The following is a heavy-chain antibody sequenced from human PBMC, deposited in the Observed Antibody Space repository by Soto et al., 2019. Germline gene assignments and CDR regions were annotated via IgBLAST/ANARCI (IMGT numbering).Heavy chain of an antibody. CDR3: YYGMDV. V-gene: IGHV4-59*12. CDR1: GGTITYYY. Sequence: SETLSLTCTVSGGTITYYYWSWIRQAPGKGLEWLGYIFDGGSANYNPSLKSRVSFSLDKSQNQLSLKLTSVTGADTAIYYYYYGMDVWGQGTTVTVSS. CDR2: IFDGGSA. J-gene: IGHJ6*02.